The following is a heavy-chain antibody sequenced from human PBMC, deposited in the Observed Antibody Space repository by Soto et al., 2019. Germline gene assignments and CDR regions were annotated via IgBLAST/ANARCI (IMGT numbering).Heavy chain of an antibody. V-gene: IGHV1-69*01. Sequence: QVQVVQSGVEVRRPGSSVKVSCKASGDTFKNCGISWVRQAPGQGLEWMGGIITLFGTTDFAPRFQSRLTIPTDESTTTAYMEMSRLRSEDTATYYCAAELGFGKLSVVWGQGTTVLVSS. CDR1: GDTFKNCG. CDR3: AAELGFGKLSVV. J-gene: IGHJ6*02. D-gene: IGHD3-10*01. CDR2: IITLFGTT.